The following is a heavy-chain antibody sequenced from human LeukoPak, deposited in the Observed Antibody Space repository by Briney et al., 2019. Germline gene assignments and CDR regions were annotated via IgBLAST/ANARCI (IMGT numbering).Heavy chain of an antibody. D-gene: IGHD1-26*01. CDR3: VSSGSYGATRSVPY. CDR1: EFTFSNYW. J-gene: IGHJ4*02. V-gene: IGHV3-74*01. Sequence: GGSLRLSCVASEFTFSNYWIHWVRQAPGKGLVWVSRIRGDGIVTNYADSVEGRFTVSRDNAKNTVHLQMNSLRDDDTAVYYCVSSGSYGATRSVPYWGQGTLVTVSS. CDR2: IRGDGIVT.